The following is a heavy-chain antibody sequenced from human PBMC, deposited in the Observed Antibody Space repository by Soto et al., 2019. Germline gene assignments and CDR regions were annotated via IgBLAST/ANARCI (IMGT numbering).Heavy chain of an antibody. V-gene: IGHV3-23*01. CDR1: GFTFNSND. J-gene: IGHJ4*02. Sequence: GGSLRLSCAVSGFTFNSNDMTWVRQARGKGLEWVSTISSSGAFTYHADSVRGRLTISRDNSKNTVYLQMNSLRAEDTAVYYCVKHQVSLVRGISPFDYWGQGALVTVSS. CDR3: VKHQVSLVRGISPFDY. CDR2: ISSSGAFT. D-gene: IGHD3-10*01.